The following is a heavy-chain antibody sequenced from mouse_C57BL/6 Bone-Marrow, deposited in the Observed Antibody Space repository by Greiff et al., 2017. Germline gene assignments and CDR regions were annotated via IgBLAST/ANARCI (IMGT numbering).Heavy chain of an antibody. CDR2: IDPSDSET. D-gene: IGHD1-1*01. CDR3: ARSSYYGGGFWYCDV. Sequence: QVQLQQPGAELVRPGSSVKLSCKASGYTFTSYWMHWVKQRPIQGLEWIGNIDPSDSETHYNQKFKDKATLTVDKSSSTAYMQLSSLTSEDSAVYYSARSSYYGGGFWYCDVWDTGTTVTVSS. V-gene: IGHV1-52*01. CDR1: GYTFTSYW. J-gene: IGHJ1*03.